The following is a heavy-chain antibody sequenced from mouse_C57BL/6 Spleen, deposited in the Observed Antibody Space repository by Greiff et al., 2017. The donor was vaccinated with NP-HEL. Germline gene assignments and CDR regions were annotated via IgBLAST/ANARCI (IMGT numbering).Heavy chain of an antibody. CDR1: GFTFSDYY. J-gene: IGHJ1*03. CDR3: ARWDYYGSWYFDV. V-gene: IGHV5-16*01. CDR2: INYDGSST. Sequence: EVKLVESEGGLVQPGSSMKLSCTASGFTFSDYYMAWVRQVPEKGLEWVANINYDGSSTYYLDSLKSRFIISRDNAKNILYLQMSSLKSEDTATYYCARWDYYGSWYFDVWGTGTTVTVSS. D-gene: IGHD1-1*01.